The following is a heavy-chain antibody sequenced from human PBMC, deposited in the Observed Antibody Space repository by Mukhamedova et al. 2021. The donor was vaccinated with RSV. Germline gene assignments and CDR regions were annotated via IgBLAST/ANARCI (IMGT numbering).Heavy chain of an antibody. J-gene: IGHJ4*02. CDR3: ARAPYSSGWYFHY. Sequence: LTISRDNAKNSLYLQMNSLRAEDTAVYYCARAPYSSGWYFHYWGQGTLVTASS. V-gene: IGHV3-11*06. D-gene: IGHD6-19*01.